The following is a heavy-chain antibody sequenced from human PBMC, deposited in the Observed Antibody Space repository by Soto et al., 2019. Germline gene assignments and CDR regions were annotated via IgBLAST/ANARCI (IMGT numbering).Heavy chain of an antibody. D-gene: IGHD4-17*01. CDR3: ARGLPYDYGDYYYYMDV. J-gene: IGHJ6*03. CDR2: IWYDGSNK. V-gene: IGHV3-33*01. CDR1: GFTFSSYG. Sequence: GGSLRLSCAASGFTFSSYGMHWVRQAPGKGLEWVAVIWYDGSNKYYADSVKGRFTISRDNSKNTLYLQMNSLRAEDTAVYYCARGLPYDYGDYYYYMDVWGKGTTVTVSS.